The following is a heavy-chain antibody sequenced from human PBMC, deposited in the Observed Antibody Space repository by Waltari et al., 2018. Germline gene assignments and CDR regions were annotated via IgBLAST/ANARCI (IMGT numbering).Heavy chain of an antibody. V-gene: IGHV4-59*01. Sequence: QVQLQESGPGLVKPSETLSLTCTVSGGSISSYYWSWIRQPPGKGLEWIGYIYYSEITNYNPSLKSRVTISVDTSKNQFSLKLSSVTAADTAVYYCARLRGSLWFGADYYYGMDVWGQGTTVTVSS. CDR3: ARLRGSLWFGADYYYGMDV. CDR1: GGSISSYY. CDR2: IYYSEIT. J-gene: IGHJ6*02. D-gene: IGHD3-10*01.